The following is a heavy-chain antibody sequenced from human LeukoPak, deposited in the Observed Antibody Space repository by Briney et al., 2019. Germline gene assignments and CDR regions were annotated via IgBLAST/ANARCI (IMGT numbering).Heavy chain of an antibody. J-gene: IGHJ5*02. V-gene: IGHV1-3*01. CDR2: INADNGNT. CDR3: ARGAVDNWFDP. Sequence: ASVTVSCKASGYTFTSYAMHWVRQAPGQRLEWMGWINADNGNTKYSQKFQGRVTITRDTSASTAYMELSSLRSEDTAVYYCARGAVDNWFDPWGQGTLVTVSS. CDR1: GYTFTSYA.